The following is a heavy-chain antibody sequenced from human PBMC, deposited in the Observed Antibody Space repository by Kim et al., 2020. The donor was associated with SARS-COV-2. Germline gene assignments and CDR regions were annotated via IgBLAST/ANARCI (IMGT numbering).Heavy chain of an antibody. CDR2: MSSNSGHI. D-gene: IGHD2-15*01. CDR3: ARGGCSGNSCQSPDFFDY. V-gene: IGHV3-21*01. J-gene: IGHJ4*02. Sequence: AGSLRLSCAASGFAFSTYNMNWVRQAPGKGLEWVSSMSSNSGHIRYGDSVKGRFTLSRYDAENSLHLQMNSLRVEDTAVYCCARGGCSGNSCQSPDFFDYWGQGILVTVSS. CDR1: GFAFSTYN.